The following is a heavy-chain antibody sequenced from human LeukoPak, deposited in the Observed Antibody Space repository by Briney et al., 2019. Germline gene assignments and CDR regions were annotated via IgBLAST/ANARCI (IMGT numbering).Heavy chain of an antibody. D-gene: IGHD3-16*02. J-gene: IGHJ5*02. V-gene: IGHV4-34*01. Sequence: AEPLSLTCALYVGPFSVYYSIWTRQPPGKGREWIGEINHSGSTNYNASLKSRVPLSVDTPKTQFSLKLSSVTGADTVVYYCARGLIMITFGGVIVRTNWFDPWGQGTLVTVSS. CDR1: VGPFSVYY. CDR2: INHSGST. CDR3: ARGLIMITFGGVIVRTNWFDP.